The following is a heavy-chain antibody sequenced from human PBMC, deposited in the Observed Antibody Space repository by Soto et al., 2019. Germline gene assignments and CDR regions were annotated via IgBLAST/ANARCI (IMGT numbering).Heavy chain of an antibody. CDR2: IYYSGST. J-gene: IGHJ4*02. Sequence: QVQLQESGPGLVKPSQTLSLTCTVSGGSISSGDYYWSWIRQPPGKGLEWIGYIYYSGSTYYNPSLKRRVTISVDTAKNQFSLKLSSVTAADTAVYYCARESRFVIEYSSSSFDYWGQGTLVTVSS. CDR1: GGSISSGDYY. D-gene: IGHD6-6*01. CDR3: ARESRFVIEYSSSSFDY. V-gene: IGHV4-30-4*01.